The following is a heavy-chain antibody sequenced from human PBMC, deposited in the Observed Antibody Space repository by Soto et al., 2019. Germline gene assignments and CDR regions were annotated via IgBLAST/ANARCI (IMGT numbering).Heavy chain of an antibody. D-gene: IGHD3-22*01. CDR2: TSGSGDST. CDR1: GFTFTNYA. Sequence: EVQLLESGGGLVQPGGSLSLSCAASGFTFTNYAMSWVRQAPGKGPEWVSGTSGSGDSTYYADSVKGRFTISRDNSKNTLYLQMNSLRAEDTAVYYCAKGTDRHYYDSSGYYRLDFDYWGQGTLVTVSS. V-gene: IGHV3-23*01. J-gene: IGHJ4*02. CDR3: AKGTDRHYYDSSGYYRLDFDY.